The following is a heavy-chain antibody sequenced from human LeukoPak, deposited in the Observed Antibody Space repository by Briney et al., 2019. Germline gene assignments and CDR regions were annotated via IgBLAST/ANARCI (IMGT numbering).Heavy chain of an antibody. J-gene: IGHJ3*02. Sequence: GGSLRLSCAASGFKFDAYPMSWVRHAPGKGLEWVSSISDSGGSTHYAESVRGRFSLSRDNSEKTLHLQMNRLRAEDTAVYYCAKGKINHDGAFDIWGQGTRVIVAS. V-gene: IGHV3-23*01. CDR2: ISDSGGST. D-gene: IGHD3-16*01. CDR1: GFKFDAYP. CDR3: AKGKINHDGAFDI.